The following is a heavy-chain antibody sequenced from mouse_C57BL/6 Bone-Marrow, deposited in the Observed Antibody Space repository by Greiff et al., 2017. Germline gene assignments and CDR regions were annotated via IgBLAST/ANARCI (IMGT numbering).Heavy chain of an antibody. V-gene: IGHV1-55*01. Sequence: QVQLQQPGAELVKPGASVQMSCKASGYTFTSYWITWVKQRPGQGLEWIGVIYPGSGSTNYNEKFNSKDTLTVDTSSSTAYLQLSSLTSDHSPFYYCAPYSYGSSYAMDYWGQGTSVTVAA. D-gene: IGHD1-1*01. CDR1: GYTFTSYW. CDR3: APYSYGSSYAMDY. J-gene: IGHJ4*01. CDR2: IYPGSGST.